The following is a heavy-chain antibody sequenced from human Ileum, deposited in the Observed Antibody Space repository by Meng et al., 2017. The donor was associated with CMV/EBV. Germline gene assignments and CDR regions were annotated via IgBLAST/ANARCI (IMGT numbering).Heavy chain of an antibody. CDR3: ARRWVGNRDGYNFDY. J-gene: IGHJ4*02. Sequence: GGSLRLSCKGSGYSFTNYWIAWVRQMPGKGLEWMGIIYPGDSDTRYSPSFQGQVTISADKSISTAYLQWSSLKASDSAIYYCARRWVGNRDGYNFDYWGQGTLVTVSS. CDR1: GYSFTNYW. V-gene: IGHV5-51*01. CDR2: IYPGDSDT. D-gene: IGHD5-24*01.